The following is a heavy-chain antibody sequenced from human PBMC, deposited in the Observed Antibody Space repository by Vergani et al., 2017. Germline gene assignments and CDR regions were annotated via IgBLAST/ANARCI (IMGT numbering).Heavy chain of an antibody. CDR1: GGSISSYY. V-gene: IGHV4-4*07. CDR2: IYTSGST. Sequence: QVQLQESGPGLVKPSETLSLTCTVSGGSISSYYWSWIRQPAGKGLEWIGRIYTSGSTNYNPSLKSRVTMSVDTSKNQFSLKLSSVTAADTAVYYCARGPVSYGSGSYYYFDYWGQGTLVTVSS. CDR3: ARGPVSYGSGSYYYFDY. J-gene: IGHJ4*02. D-gene: IGHD3-10*01.